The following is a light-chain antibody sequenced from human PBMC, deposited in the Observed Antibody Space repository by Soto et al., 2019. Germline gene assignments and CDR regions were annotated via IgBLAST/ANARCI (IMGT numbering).Light chain of an antibody. CDR1: SSDVGGYNY. Sequence: QSALTQPASVSGSPGQSITISCTGTSSDVGGYNYVSWYQQHPGKAPKFMIYDVSNRPSGVSDRFYGSKSGNTASLTISGLQAEDEADYYCSSSTTGSTPVVFGGGTKLTVL. CDR3: SSSTTGSTPVV. J-gene: IGLJ2*01. CDR2: DVS. V-gene: IGLV2-14*01.